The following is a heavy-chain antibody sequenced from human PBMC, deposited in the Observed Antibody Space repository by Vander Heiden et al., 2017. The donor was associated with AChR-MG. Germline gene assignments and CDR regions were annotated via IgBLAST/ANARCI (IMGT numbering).Heavy chain of an antibody. Sequence: EMNLVESGGGLVQPGGSLRLTCPASGFNFRAYAMSWVRQAPGKEPQWLTTVTGSGRYIHYANSVRGRVTVSRDNSQNSVFLEVNNLRGDDTATYYCAKHELSSGSDAFDVWGQGTLVSVSS. CDR1: GFNFRAYA. CDR3: AKHELSSGSDAFDV. D-gene: IGHD3-10*01. J-gene: IGHJ3*01. CDR2: VTGSGRYI. V-gene: IGHV3-23*04.